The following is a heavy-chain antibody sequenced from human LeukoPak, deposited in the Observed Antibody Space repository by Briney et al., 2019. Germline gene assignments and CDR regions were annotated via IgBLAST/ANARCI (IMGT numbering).Heavy chain of an antibody. Sequence: GGSLRLSCAASGFTFSSYSMNWVRQAPGKGLEWVSSISSSSSYIYYADSVKGRFTISRDNAKNSLYLQMNSLRAEDTAVYYCAREVSSSWYVPFDYWGQGTLVTVPS. J-gene: IGHJ4*02. CDR2: ISSSSSYI. D-gene: IGHD6-13*01. V-gene: IGHV3-21*01. CDR1: GFTFSSYS. CDR3: AREVSSSWYVPFDY.